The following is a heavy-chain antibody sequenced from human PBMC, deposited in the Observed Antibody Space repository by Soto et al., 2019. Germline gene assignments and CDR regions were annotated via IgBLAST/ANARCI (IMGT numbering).Heavy chain of an antibody. CDR2: ISAYDGDT. CDR1: GFNFIAYG. Sequence: QVQLVQSGAAVKEPGASVKVSCKTSGFNFIAYGFAWVRQAPGQGLAWMGWISAYDGDTKYPQKVQGRVTMTTDTSTTTAYMELRSLRSDDTAVYYCVMAWRDFPTSHYYYCYMDVGGKGTTVTVSS. CDR3: VMAWRDFPTSHYYYCYMDV. J-gene: IGHJ6*03. D-gene: IGHD2-21*02. V-gene: IGHV1-18*01.